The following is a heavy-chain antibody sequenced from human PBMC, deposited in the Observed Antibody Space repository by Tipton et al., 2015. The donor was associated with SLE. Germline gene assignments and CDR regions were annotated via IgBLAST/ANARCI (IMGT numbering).Heavy chain of an antibody. CDR2: ISYDGSNK. CDR3: ARRLGGWYVMDY. Sequence: SLRLSCAASGFTFSSYAMHWVRQAPGKGLEWVAVISYDGSNKYYADSVKGRFTISRDNSKNTLYLQMNSLRAEDTAVYYCARRLGGWYVMDYWGQGTLVTASS. J-gene: IGHJ4*02. V-gene: IGHV3-30*04. CDR1: GFTFSSYA. D-gene: IGHD6-19*01.